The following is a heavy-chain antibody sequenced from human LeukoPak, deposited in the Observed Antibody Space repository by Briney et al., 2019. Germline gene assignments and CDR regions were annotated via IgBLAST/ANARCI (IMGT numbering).Heavy chain of an antibody. CDR1: GGSISSGRYY. D-gene: IGHD6-13*01. CDR3: ARGYSSSWYLNWFDP. Sequence: PSETLSLTCNVSGGSISSGRYYWSWIRQPAGKGLEWIGRIYTRGSTNYNPSLKSRVTMSVDTSKNQFSLKLNSVTAADTAVYYCARGYSSSWYLNWFDPWGQGTLVTVSS. CDR2: IYTRGST. V-gene: IGHV4-61*02. J-gene: IGHJ5*02.